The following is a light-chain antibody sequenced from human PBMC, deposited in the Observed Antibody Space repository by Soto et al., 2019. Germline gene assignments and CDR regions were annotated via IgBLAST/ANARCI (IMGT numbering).Light chain of an antibody. CDR1: SSDVGGYNR. J-gene: IGLJ1*01. CDR3: NSYASCTAYV. Sequence: LTQPPSVSGSPGQSVAISCTGTSSDVGGYNRVSWYQQAPGKAPRLLIYDVSNRPSGGSTRFSGSKSGNTASLTISGLQAEDEADYYCNSYASCTAYVCVPGTKVTVL. CDR2: DVS. V-gene: IGLV2-18*02.